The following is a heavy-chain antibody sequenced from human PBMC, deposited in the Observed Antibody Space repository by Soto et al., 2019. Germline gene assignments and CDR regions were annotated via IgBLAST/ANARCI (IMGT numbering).Heavy chain of an antibody. D-gene: IGHD3-10*01. V-gene: IGHV4-61*08. CDR3: ARDYGEPYQAFFHS. Sequence: QVQLQESGPGLVKPSETLSLTCSVSGGSVSVGDYYWSWIRKPPGKGLEWIGNIFYNGNTNYNPSLESRATVSSETAKDQFSLTLTSVTSSDTAVYYCARDYGEPYQAFFHSWRQGILVTVAS. CDR1: GGSVSVGDYY. CDR2: IFYNGNT. J-gene: IGHJ4*02.